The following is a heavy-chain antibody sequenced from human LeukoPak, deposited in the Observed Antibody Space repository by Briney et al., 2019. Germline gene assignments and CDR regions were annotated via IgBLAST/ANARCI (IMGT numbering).Heavy chain of an antibody. CDR3: ARIRSTVTTVDWFDL. CDR2: ISAYNGNT. V-gene: IGHV1-18*01. J-gene: IGHJ5*02. D-gene: IGHD4-17*01. CDR1: GYTFTSYG. Sequence: RRASVKVSCKASGYTFTSYGISWVRQAPGQGLEWMGWISAYNGNTNYAQKLQGRVTMTTDTSTSTAYMELRSLRSDDTAVYYCARIRSTVTTVDWFDLWGQGTLVTVSS.